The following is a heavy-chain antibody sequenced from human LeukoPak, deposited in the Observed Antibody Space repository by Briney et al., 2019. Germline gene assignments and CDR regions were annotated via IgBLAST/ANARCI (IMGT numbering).Heavy chain of an antibody. CDR3: ARVYSSTINWFDP. V-gene: IGHV4-34*01. J-gene: IGHJ5*02. D-gene: IGHD6-13*01. CDR2: INHSGST. Sequence: SWPLSLPCAVYGGSFSGYYWSWMRQPPATALEWVGEINHSGSTNYNPSLKSRVTISVDTSKNQFSLKLSSVTAADTAVYYCARVYSSTINWFDPWGQGTLVTVSS. CDR1: GGSFSGYY.